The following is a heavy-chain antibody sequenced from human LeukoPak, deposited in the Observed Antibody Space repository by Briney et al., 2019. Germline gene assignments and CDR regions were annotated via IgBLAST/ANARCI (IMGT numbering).Heavy chain of an antibody. V-gene: IGHV3-23*01. D-gene: IGHD3-10*01. J-gene: IGHJ4*02. CDR1: GFAFSSYA. CDR2: ISRRDDYT. Sequence: PGGCLRLSCAASGFAFSSYAMSWVRQPPGKGLEWVSVISRRDDYTYYADSVKGRFTISRDNSKNTLYLQMNTLRAEDTAVYYCANDYRSGSFHDFWGQGTLVTVSS. CDR3: ANDYRSGSFHDF.